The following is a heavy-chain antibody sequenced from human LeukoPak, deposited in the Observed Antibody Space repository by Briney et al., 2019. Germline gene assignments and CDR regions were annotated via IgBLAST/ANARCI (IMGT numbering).Heavy chain of an antibody. D-gene: IGHD3-9*01. V-gene: IGHV1-69*13. CDR1: GGTFSSYA. J-gene: IGHJ4*02. CDR3: ARPETLVHYDILTGYSPFDY. Sequence: ASVKVSCKASGGTFSSYAISWVRQAPGQGLEWMGGIIPIFGTANYAQKFQGRVTITADESTSTAYIELSSLRSEDTAVYYCARPETLVHYDILTGYSPFDYWGQGTLVTVSS. CDR2: IIPIFGTA.